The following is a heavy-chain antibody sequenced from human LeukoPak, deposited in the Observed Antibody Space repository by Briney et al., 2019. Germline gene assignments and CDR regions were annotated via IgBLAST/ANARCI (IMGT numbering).Heavy chain of an antibody. CDR2: MTGGRGTT. CDR1: GFTFSTYT. V-gene: IGHV3-23*01. J-gene: IGHJ4*02. D-gene: IGHD1-14*01. Sequence: PGGSLRLSCTASGFTFSTYTMNWVRQVPGKGLEWVSAMTGGRGTTLYTDSVKGRFTISRDNSKNTLYLQMSSLRVEDTAVYYCAKDRVPDGVWEIDYWGQGTLVIVSS. CDR3: AKDRVPDGVWEIDY.